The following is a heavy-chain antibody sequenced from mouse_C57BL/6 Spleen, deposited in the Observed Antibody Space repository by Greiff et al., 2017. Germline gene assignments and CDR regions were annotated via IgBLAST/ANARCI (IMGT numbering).Heavy chain of an antibody. J-gene: IGHJ4*01. Sequence: QVQLKESGPELVKPGASVKISCKASGYSFTSYYIHWVKQRPGQGLEWIGWIYPGSGNTKYNEKFKGKATLTADTSSSTAYMQLSSLTSEDSAVYYCAGYSNFYYAMDYWGQVTSVTVSS. CDR2: IYPGSGNT. CDR3: AGYSNFYYAMDY. D-gene: IGHD2-5*01. V-gene: IGHV1-66*01. CDR1: GYSFTSYY.